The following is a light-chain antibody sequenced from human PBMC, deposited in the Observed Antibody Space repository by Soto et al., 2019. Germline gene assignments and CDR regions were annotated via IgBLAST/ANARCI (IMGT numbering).Light chain of an antibody. CDR3: QQYGSSP. CDR2: GAS. V-gene: IGKV3-20*01. CDR1: QGFSTSY. Sequence: ELVLTRPPAPLPFSQGKKAPPSSRASQGFSTSYLAWYQQKPGQAPRLLIYGASSRATGIPDRFSGSGSGTDFTLTISRLEPEDFAVYYCQQYGSSPFGGGTKVEIK. J-gene: IGKJ4*01.